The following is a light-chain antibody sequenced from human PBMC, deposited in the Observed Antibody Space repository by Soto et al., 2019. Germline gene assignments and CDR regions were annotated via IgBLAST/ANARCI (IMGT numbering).Light chain of an antibody. CDR2: EVS. CDR3: TSYTTTSTYV. J-gene: IGLJ1*01. Sequence: QSVLTQPPSASGSPGQSVTISCTGTSSDVGGYNYVSWYQQYPGKAPKLMIYEVSKRPSGVPDRFSGSKSGNTASLTVSGLQAEDEADHYCTSYTTTSTYVFGTGTKVTGL. CDR1: SSDVGGYNY. V-gene: IGLV2-8*01.